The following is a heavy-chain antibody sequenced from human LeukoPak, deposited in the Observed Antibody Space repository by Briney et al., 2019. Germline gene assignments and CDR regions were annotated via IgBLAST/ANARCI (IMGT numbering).Heavy chain of an antibody. CDR3: ASTGLVVVPAASTSNWFDH. D-gene: IGHD2-2*01. V-gene: IGHV4-34*01. CDR1: GGSFSGYY. CDR2: INHSGST. Sequence: SETLSLTCAVYGGSFSGYYWSWIRQPPGKGLEWIGEINHSGSTNYNPSLKSRVTISVDTSKNQFSLKLSSVTAADTAVYYCASTGLVVVPAASTSNWFDHWGQGTLVTVSS. J-gene: IGHJ5*02.